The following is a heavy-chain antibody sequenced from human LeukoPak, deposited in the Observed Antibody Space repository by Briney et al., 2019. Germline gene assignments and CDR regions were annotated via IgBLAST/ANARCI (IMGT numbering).Heavy chain of an antibody. Sequence: GGSLRLSSAASGFTFSSYAMSWVRQAPGEGLEWVSAISGSGGTTYYADSVKGRFTISRDNSKNTLYLQMNSLRAEDTAVYYCGKGRVIAATGRFTGLFDYWGQGTPVTVSS. CDR3: GKGRVIAATGRFTGLFDY. V-gene: IGHV3-23*01. D-gene: IGHD6-13*01. J-gene: IGHJ4*02. CDR2: ISGSGGTT. CDR1: GFTFSSYA.